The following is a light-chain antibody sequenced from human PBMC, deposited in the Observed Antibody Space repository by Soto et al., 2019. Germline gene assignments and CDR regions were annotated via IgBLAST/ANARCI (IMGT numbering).Light chain of an antibody. CDR2: DVS. J-gene: IGLJ1*01. CDR3: ASYTSGRTIV. Sequence: QSALTQPASVSGSPGQSITISCTGTNSDIGGYNYVSWYQQHPGKAPKLVIFDVSDRPSGVSNHFSGSKSGSTASLTISGLRAEDEAEYSCASYTSGRTIVFGTGTKVTVL. V-gene: IGLV2-14*03. CDR1: NSDIGGYNY.